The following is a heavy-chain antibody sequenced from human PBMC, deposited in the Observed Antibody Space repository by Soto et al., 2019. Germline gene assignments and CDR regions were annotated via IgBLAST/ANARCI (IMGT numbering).Heavy chain of an antibody. CDR3: ARGYGSSSSLDDYYYGMDV. D-gene: IGHD6-6*01. CDR1: GGTFSSYV. J-gene: IGHJ6*02. V-gene: IGHV1-69*13. Sequence: SVKVSCKASGGTFSSYVISWVRQAPGQGLEWMGGIIPIFGTANYAQKFQGRVTITADESTSTAYMELSSLRSEDTAVYYCARGYGSSSSLDDYYYGMDVWGQGPTVTVSS. CDR2: IIPIFGTA.